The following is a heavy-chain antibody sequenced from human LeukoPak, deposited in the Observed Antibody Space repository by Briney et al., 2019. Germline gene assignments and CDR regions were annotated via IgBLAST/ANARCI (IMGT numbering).Heavy chain of an antibody. D-gene: IGHD6-13*01. V-gene: IGHV3-21*01. CDR2: ISSSSSYI. J-gene: IGHJ4*02. Sequence: GGSLRLSCAASGFTFSSYSMNWVRQAPGKGLEWVSSISSSSSYIYYADSVKGRFTISRDNAKNSLYLQMNSLRAEDTAVYYCARGIAAAGTDYWGQGTLVTVSS. CDR1: GFTFSSYS. CDR3: ARGIAAAGTDY.